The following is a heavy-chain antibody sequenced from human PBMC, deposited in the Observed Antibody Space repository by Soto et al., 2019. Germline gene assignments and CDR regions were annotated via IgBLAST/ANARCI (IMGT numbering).Heavy chain of an antibody. D-gene: IGHD6-19*01. Sequence: QVQLQESGPGLVKPSQTLSLTCTVSGGSISSGGYYWSWIRQHPGKGLEGIGYIYYSGSTYYNPSLKSRVTISVDTSKNQFPLKLSSVTAADTAVYCCARGAVAKKGREAFDIWGQGTMVTVSS. CDR3: ARGAVAKKGREAFDI. V-gene: IGHV4-31*03. CDR1: GGSISSGGYY. J-gene: IGHJ3*02. CDR2: IYYSGST.